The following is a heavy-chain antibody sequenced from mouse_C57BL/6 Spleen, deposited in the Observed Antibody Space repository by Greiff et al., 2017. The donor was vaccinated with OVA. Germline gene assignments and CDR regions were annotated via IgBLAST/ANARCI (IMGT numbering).Heavy chain of an antibody. J-gene: IGHJ2*01. Sequence: DVKLVESGGGLVQPKGSLKLSCAASGFTFNTYAMHLVRPAPGQGLEWVARIRSKSSNYATYYADSVKDRFTISRDDSKSMLYLQRNNLKTEDTTMYYCVRGTPYFDYWGQGTTLTVSS. V-gene: IGHV10-3*01. CDR3: VRGTPYFDY. CDR2: IRSKSSNYAT. CDR1: GFTFNTYA.